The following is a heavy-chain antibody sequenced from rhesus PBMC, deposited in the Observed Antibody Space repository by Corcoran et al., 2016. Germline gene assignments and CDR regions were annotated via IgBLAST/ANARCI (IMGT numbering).Heavy chain of an antibody. V-gene: IGHV4-160*01. Sequence: QVQLQQWGEGLVKPSETLSLTCAVYGGSISSNYWSWIRQPPGKGLEWIRRIRSGGSTNYNPSLKSRVTISIDTSKNQFALKLSSVTAADTAVYYCASSPSGSWDYFDHWGQGVLVTVSS. CDR3: ASSPSGSWDYFDH. CDR1: GGSISSNY. D-gene: IGHD6-25*01. CDR2: IRSGGST. J-gene: IGHJ4*01.